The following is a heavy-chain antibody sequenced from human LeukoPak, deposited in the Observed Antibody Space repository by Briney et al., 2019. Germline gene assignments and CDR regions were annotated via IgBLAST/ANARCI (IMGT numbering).Heavy chain of an antibody. CDR1: GYSISSGYY. D-gene: IGHD3-22*01. Sequence: SETLSLTCAVSGYSISSGYYWGWIRQPPGKGLEWIGSIYHSGSTYYNPSLKSRVTISVDTSKNQFSLKLSSVTAADTAVYYCARLAYYDSSGYYYRPLFDYWGQGTLVTVSS. V-gene: IGHV4-38-2*01. CDR2: IYHSGST. J-gene: IGHJ4*02. CDR3: ARLAYYDSSGYYYRPLFDY.